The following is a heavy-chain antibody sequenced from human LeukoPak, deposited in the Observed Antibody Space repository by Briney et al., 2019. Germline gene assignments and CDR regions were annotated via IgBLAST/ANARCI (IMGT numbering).Heavy chain of an antibody. CDR3: ARSWMRGAFDV. D-gene: IGHD5-12*01. Sequence: GESLKISCKGSGYSFTTYWIGWVRQMPGKGLEWMGIIYPGDSDTRYSPSFQGQVTFPADKSISTAYLHWSSLKASDTAIYYCARSWMRGAFDVWGQGTIVTISS. CDR1: GYSFTTYW. V-gene: IGHV5-51*01. J-gene: IGHJ3*01. CDR2: IYPGDSDT.